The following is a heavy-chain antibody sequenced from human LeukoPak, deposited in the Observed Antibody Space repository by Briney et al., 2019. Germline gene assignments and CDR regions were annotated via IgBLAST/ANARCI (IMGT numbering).Heavy chain of an antibody. CDR3: ARGNYDYVWGGIDY. V-gene: IGHV4-30-4*07. CDR2: IYYSGST. J-gene: IGHJ4*02. D-gene: IGHD3-16*01. CDR1: GGSISSGGYS. Sequence: PSETLSLTCAVSGGSISSGGYSWSWIRQPPGKGLEWIGYIYYSGSTYYNPSLKSRVTISVDTSKNQFSLKLRSVTAADTAVYYCARGNYDYVWGGIDYWGQGTLVTVSS.